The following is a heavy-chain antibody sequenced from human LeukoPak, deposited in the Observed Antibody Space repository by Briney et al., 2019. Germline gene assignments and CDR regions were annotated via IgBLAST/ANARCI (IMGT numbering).Heavy chain of an antibody. V-gene: IGHV1-2*02. J-gene: IGHJ6*02. CDR2: INPKSGGT. Sequence: GASVKVSCKASGYTFTDYYIHWVRQAPGQGLEWMGWINPKSGGTNYAQKFQGRVTMTRNTSISTAYMELSSLRSEDTAVYYCARGRRDDYGYGMDVWGQGTTVTVSS. CDR3: ARGRRDDYGYGMDV. D-gene: IGHD4-17*01. CDR1: GYTFTDYY.